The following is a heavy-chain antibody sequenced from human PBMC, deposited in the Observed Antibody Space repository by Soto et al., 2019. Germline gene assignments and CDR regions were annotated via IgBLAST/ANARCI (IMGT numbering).Heavy chain of an antibody. CDR1: GYMFTSYG. V-gene: IGHV1-18*01. J-gene: IGHJ5*02. Sequence: QVQLVQSGVEVKKPGASVKVSCTASGYMFTSYGISWVRQAPGQGLEWMGWISAYNSNKKYAQKVQGRVXXTXDIXTSTAYMELRSLRSDDTAVYFCARDGIGEAGTFDPWGQGTLVTVSP. D-gene: IGHD6-19*01. CDR2: ISAYNSNK. CDR3: ARDGIGEAGTFDP.